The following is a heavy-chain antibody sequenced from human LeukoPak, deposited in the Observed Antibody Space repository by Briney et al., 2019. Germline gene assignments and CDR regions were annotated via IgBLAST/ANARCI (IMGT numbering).Heavy chain of an antibody. V-gene: IGHV1-18*01. CDR1: GYTFISSG. D-gene: IGHD6-19*01. CDR2: ISAYNGNT. CDR3: ARDRAVAGCFDY. J-gene: IGHJ4*02. Sequence: GASVKVSCKASGYTFISSGISCVRQAPGQGLHWIGWISAYNGNTNYAQKLQGRVTMTTDTSTSTAYMELRSLRSDDTAVYYCARDRAVAGCFDYWGQGTLVTVSS.